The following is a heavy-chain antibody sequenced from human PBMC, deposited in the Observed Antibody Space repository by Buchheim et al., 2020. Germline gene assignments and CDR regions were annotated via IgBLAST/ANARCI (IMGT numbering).Heavy chain of an antibody. V-gene: IGHV3-30*18. Sequence: QVHLVESGGGVVQPGTSLRLSCEASGFTFGTYAMHWVRQAPGKGLEWVAVISYDGSDRYYADSVKGRFTISRDNSRNTLYLQMNSLRAEDTAVFYCAKSMGYLTAATDYWGQGT. CDR3: AKSMGYLTAATDY. D-gene: IGHD1-7*01. CDR1: GFTFGTYA. CDR2: ISYDGSDR. J-gene: IGHJ4*02.